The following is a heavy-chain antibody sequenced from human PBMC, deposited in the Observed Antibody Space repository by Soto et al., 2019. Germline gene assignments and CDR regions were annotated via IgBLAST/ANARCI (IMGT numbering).Heavy chain of an antibody. J-gene: IGHJ6*02. CDR2: IIPIFGTA. CDR3: ASPSRPLAARGYYYYYGMDV. V-gene: IGHV1-69*13. D-gene: IGHD6-6*01. CDR1: GGTFSSYA. Sequence: GASVKVSCKASGGTFSSYAISWVRQAPGQGLEWMGGIIPIFGTANYAQKFQGRVTITADESTSTAYMELSSLRSEDTAVYYCASPSRPLAARGYYYYYGMDVWGQGTTVTVSS.